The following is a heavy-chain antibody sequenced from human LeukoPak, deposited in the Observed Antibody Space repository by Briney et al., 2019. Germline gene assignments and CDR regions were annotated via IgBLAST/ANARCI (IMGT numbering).Heavy chain of an antibody. J-gene: IGHJ4*02. V-gene: IGHV3-48*03. Sequence: PGGSLTLSCTASGFTFSSYEMNWVRQAPGKGLEWVSYISSSGSTIYYADSVKGRFTISRDNAKNSLYLQMNSLRAEDTAVYYCAREAGSSWFAPLDYWGQGALVIVCS. CDR2: ISSSGSTI. CDR1: GFTFSSYE. CDR3: AREAGSSWFAPLDY. D-gene: IGHD6-13*01.